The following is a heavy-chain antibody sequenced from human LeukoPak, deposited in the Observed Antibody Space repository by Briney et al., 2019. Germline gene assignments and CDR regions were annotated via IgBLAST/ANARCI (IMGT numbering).Heavy chain of an antibody. CDR3: ARGGGLDV. J-gene: IGHJ6*02. D-gene: IGHD3-16*01. V-gene: IGHV3-7*03. Sequence: GGSLRLSCTASGFTFSSYWMNWARQAPGKGLEWVASINHNGNVNYYVDSVKGRFTISRDNAKNSLYLQMSNLRAEDTAVYSCARGGGLDVWGQGATVTVSS. CDR1: GFTFSSYW. CDR2: INHNGNVN.